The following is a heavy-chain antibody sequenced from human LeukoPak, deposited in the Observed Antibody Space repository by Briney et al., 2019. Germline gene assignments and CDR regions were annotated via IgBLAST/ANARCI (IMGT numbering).Heavy chain of an antibody. Sequence: SETLSLTCTVSGYSISSGYYWGWIRQPPGKGPEWTGSIYHSGSTYYNPSLKSRVTISVDTSKNQFSLKLSSVTAADTAVYYCAREVVATFPLGGWFDPWGQGTLVTVSS. CDR1: GYSISSGYY. CDR2: IYHSGST. J-gene: IGHJ5*02. V-gene: IGHV4-38-2*02. D-gene: IGHD5-12*01. CDR3: AREVVATFPLGGWFDP.